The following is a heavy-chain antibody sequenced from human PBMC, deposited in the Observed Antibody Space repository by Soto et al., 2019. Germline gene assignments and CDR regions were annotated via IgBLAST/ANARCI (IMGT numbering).Heavy chain of an antibody. CDR3: ARDHLDKRRTKDYYYGMDV. V-gene: IGHV4-38-2*02. CDR2: IFYTGNT. Sequence: PSETLSFTCTVSGYSITSGYYWGWIRQSPGKGLEWIGNIFYTGNTFYNPSLKSRVTISVDTSKNQFSLDLRSVTAADTAVYFCARDHLDKRRTKDYYYGMDVWGQGTTVTVSS. CDR1: GYSITSGYY. J-gene: IGHJ6*02. D-gene: IGHD2-8*01.